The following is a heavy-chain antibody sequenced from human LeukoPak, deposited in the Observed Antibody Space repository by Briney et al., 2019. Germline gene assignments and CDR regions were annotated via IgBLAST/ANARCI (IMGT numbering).Heavy chain of an antibody. V-gene: IGHV3-9*01. CDR2: ISWNSGSI. D-gene: IGHD1-20*01. CDR3: AKDGVYNWNDGFGMDV. CDR1: GFTFDDYA. Sequence: GGPLRLSCAASGFTFDDYAMHWVRQAPGKGLEWVSGISWNSGSIGYADSVKGRFTISRDNAKNSLYLQMNSLRAEDTALYYCAKDGVYNWNDGFGMDVWGQGTTVTVSS. J-gene: IGHJ6*02.